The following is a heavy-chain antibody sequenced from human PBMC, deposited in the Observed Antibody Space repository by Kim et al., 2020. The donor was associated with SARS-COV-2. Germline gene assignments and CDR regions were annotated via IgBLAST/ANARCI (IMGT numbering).Heavy chain of an antibody. Sequence: SGSTNHNPSHKSRVTISVDTAKNQFSLKLSSVTAADKAVYYCARVGDPGLWGQGTLVTVAS. CDR3: ARVGDPGL. V-gene: IGHV4-59*01. D-gene: IGHD2-21*02. CDR2: SGST. J-gene: IGHJ4*02.